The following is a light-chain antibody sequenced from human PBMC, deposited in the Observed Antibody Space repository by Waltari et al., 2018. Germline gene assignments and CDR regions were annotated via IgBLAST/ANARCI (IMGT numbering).Light chain of an antibody. CDR1: QSISSW. Sequence: DIQMTQSPSTLSASVGDRVTITCRASQSISSWLAWYQQKPGKAPKLLIYEASTLQSGVPSRFSGSGSATEITLTISSLQPDDFATYYCQQVNSYSSVTVGQGTRLEIQ. V-gene: IGKV1-5*03. CDR2: EAS. J-gene: IGKJ5*01. CDR3: QQVNSYSSVT.